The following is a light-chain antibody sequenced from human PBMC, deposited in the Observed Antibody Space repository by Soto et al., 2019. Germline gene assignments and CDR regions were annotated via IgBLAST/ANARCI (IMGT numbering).Light chain of an antibody. J-gene: IGLJ1*01. CDR2: ENN. CDR3: GAWDSSLSVYV. Sequence: QSLLPQPPSLSPPPGGKVTISCSGSSSNIGNNYVSWYQQLPGTAPKLLIYENNKRPSGIPDRFSGSKSGTSATLGITGLQTGDEADYYCGAWDSSLSVYVFGTG. V-gene: IGLV1-51*02. CDR1: SSNIGNNY.